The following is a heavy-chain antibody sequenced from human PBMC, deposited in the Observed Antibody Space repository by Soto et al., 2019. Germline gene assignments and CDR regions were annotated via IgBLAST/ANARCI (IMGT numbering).Heavy chain of an antibody. V-gene: IGHV3-11*05. CDR2: ISSSSSYT. D-gene: IGHD4-17*01. J-gene: IGHJ3*01. Sequence: QVQLVESGGGLVKPGGSLRLSCAASGFTFSDYYMSWIRQAPGKGLEWVSYISSSSSYTNYADSVKGRFTISRDNAKNSLYLQMNSLRAEDTAVYYCATDYCVDDAFDLWGQGTMGTVSS. CDR3: ATDYCVDDAFDL. CDR1: GFTFSDYY.